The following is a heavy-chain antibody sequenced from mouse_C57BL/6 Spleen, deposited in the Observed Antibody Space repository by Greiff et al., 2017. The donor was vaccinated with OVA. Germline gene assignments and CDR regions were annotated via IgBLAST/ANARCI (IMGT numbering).Heavy chain of an antibody. Sequence: VQLKESGPGLVKPSQSLSLTCSVTGYSITSGYYWNWIRQFPGNKLEWMGYISYDGSNNYNPSLKNRISITRDTSKNQFFLKLNSVTTEDTATYYCARRIYYDYPFDYWGQGTTLTVSS. D-gene: IGHD2-4*01. J-gene: IGHJ2*01. CDR2: ISYDGSN. CDR1: GYSITSGYY. V-gene: IGHV3-6*01. CDR3: ARRIYYDYPFDY.